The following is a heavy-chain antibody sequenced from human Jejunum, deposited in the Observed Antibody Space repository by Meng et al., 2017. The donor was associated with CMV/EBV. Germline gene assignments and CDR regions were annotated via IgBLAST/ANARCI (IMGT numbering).Heavy chain of an antibody. J-gene: IGHJ4*02. CDR1: GFTFGDYG. D-gene: IGHD2-15*01. CDR2: IRSKAYSGTA. CDR3: TREWGISGYFDS. V-gene: IGHV3-49*04. Sequence: SGFTFGDYGVNWVRQAPGKGLEWVGSIRSKAYSGTAQHAASVRGRFTISRDDSKSIAYLQMNSLQTEDTAVYFCTREWGISGYFDSWGQGTLVTVSS.